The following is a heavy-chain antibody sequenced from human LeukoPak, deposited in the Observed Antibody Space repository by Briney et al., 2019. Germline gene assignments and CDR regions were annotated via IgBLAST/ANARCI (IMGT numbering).Heavy chain of an antibody. Sequence: PSETLSLTCTVSGGSISSGDYYWSWIRQPPGKGLEWIGYIYYSGSTYYNPSLKSRVTISVDTSKNQFSLKLSSVTAADTAVYYCARSPMIVVVSPFDIWGQGTIVTVSS. CDR3: ARSPMIVVVSPFDI. CDR2: IYYSGST. CDR1: GGSISSGDYY. D-gene: IGHD3-22*01. V-gene: IGHV4-30-4*02. J-gene: IGHJ3*02.